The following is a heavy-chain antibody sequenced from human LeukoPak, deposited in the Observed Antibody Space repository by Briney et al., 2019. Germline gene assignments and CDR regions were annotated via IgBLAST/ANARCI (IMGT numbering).Heavy chain of an antibody. CDR1: GFTFSSYA. V-gene: IGHV3-23*01. J-gene: IGHJ4*02. Sequence: PGGSLRLSCVASGFTFSSYAMSWVPQAPGKGLEWVSFIGTGGDTNYADSVKGRFTISRDNSKNTVYLQMSSLRAEDTALYYCARSLKYNLVGFDYWGQGTLVTVSS. CDR2: IGTGGDT. D-gene: IGHD1-1*01. CDR3: ARSLKYNLVGFDY.